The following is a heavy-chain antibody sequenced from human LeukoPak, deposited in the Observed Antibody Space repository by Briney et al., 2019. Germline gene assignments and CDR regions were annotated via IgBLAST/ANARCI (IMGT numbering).Heavy chain of an antibody. CDR1: GYTFTSYD. J-gene: IGHJ4*02. Sequence: ASVKVSCKASGYTFTSYDINWVRQATGQGLEWMGWMNPNSGNTGYAQKFQGRVTMTRNTSISTAYMELSSLRSEDTAVYYCAKEVPVGVNFGARYYFDYWGQGTLVTVSS. CDR2: MNPNSGNT. CDR3: AKEVPVGVNFGARYYFDY. D-gene: IGHD1-26*01. V-gene: IGHV1-8*01.